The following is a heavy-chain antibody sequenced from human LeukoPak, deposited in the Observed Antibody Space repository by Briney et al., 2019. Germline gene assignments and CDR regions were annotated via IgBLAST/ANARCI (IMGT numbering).Heavy chain of an antibody. CDR3: ARDWGRSGYYLPFDY. CDR1: GYTFTSYG. CDR2: ISAYNGNT. Sequence: ASVKVSCKASGYTFTSYGISWVRQAPGQGLEWMGWISAYNGNTNYAQKLQGRVTMTTDTSTSTAYMEQRSLRSDDTAVYYCARDWGRSGYYLPFDYWGQGTLVTVSS. J-gene: IGHJ4*02. V-gene: IGHV1-18*01. D-gene: IGHD3-22*01.